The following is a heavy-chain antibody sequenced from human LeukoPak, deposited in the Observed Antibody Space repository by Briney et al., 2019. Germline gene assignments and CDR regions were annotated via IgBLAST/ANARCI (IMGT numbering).Heavy chain of an antibody. D-gene: IGHD3-3*01. CDR2: ISWDGGST. V-gene: IGHV3-43*01. CDR3: AKASLRFLEWLPWFDP. Sequence: GGSLRLSCAASGFTFDDYTMHWVRQAPGKGLEWVSLISWDGGSTYCADSVKGRFTISRDNSKNSLYLQMSSLRTEDTALYYCAKASLRFLEWLPWFDPWGQGTLVTVSS. CDR1: GFTFDDYT. J-gene: IGHJ5*02.